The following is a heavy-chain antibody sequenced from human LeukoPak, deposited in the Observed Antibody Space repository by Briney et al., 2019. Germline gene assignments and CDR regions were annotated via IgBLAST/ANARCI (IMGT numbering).Heavy chain of an antibody. J-gene: IGHJ4*02. CDR1: GFTVITDD. D-gene: IGHD1-14*01. CDR2: LYSDGNT. CDR3: ARGVEPLAANTLAY. V-gene: IGHV3-53*01. Sequence: GGSLRLAFSAPGFTVITDDITSVRQAPGKGLEWVSVLYSDGNTKYADYVQGRFTIARDHSKNTLYLEMNSLSHDDTAVYYCARGVEPLAANTLAYWGQGTLVTVSS.